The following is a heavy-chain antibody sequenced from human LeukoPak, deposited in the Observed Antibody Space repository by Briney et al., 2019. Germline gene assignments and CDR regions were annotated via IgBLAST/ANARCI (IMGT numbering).Heavy chain of an antibody. V-gene: IGHV1-69*13. CDR2: IIPIFGTA. D-gene: IGHD3-3*01. CDR1: GGTFSSYA. Sequence: GASVKVSCKASGGTFSSYAISWVRQAPGQGLEWMGGIIPIFGTANYAQKFQGRVTITADESTSTAYMELSSLRSEDTAVYYCARDGYITIFGVVITPDAFDIWGQGTMVTVSS. J-gene: IGHJ3*02. CDR3: ARDGYITIFGVVITPDAFDI.